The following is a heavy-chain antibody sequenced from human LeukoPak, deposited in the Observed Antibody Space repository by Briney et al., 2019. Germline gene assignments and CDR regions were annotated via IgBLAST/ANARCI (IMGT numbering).Heavy chain of an antibody. CDR2: IIPIFGTA. D-gene: IGHD3-22*01. V-gene: IGHV1-69*13. J-gene: IGHJ3*02. CDR3: ARDLPTYYDSSGYYPDAFDI. Sequence: GASVKVSCKASGGTFSSHAISRGRQAPGQGLEWMGGIIPIFGTANYAQKFQGRVTITADESTSTAYMELSSLSSEDTAVYYCARDLPTYYDSSGYYPDAFDIWGQGTMVTVSS. CDR1: GGTFSSHA.